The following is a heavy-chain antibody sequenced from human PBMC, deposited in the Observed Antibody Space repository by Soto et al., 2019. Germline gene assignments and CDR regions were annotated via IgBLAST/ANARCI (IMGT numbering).Heavy chain of an antibody. CDR3: VRASYSSSWAYYFDS. CDR2: ISNSSRYI. J-gene: IGHJ4*02. CDR1: GFTFTNYS. D-gene: IGHD6-13*01. Sequence: PGGSLRLSCAASGFTFTNYSMNWVRQAPGRGLEWVSSISNSSRYIYYADSMKGRFTISRDNAKNSLSLQMDSLRADDTAIYYCVRASYSSSWAYYFDSWGQGXLVTVSS. V-gene: IGHV3-21*01.